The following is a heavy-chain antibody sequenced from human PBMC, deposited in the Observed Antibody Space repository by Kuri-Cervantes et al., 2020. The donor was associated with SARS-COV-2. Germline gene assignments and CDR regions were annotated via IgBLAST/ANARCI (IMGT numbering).Heavy chain of an antibody. J-gene: IGHJ6*02. V-gene: IGHV1-18*01. CDR2: ISAYNGNT. D-gene: IGHD5-18*01. CDR1: GYTFTSYG. Sequence: ASVKVSCKASGYTFTSYGISWVRQAPGQGLEWMGWISAYNGNTNYAQKLQGRVTMTTDTSTSTAYMELRSLRSEDTAVYYCARDQMDTAVVTDGMDVWGQGTTVTVSS. CDR3: ARDQMDTAVVTDGMDV.